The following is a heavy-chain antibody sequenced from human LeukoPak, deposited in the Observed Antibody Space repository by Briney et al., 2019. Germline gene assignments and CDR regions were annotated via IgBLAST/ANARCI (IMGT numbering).Heavy chain of an antibody. J-gene: IGHJ4*02. Sequence: GGSLRLSCRASGFTLSNAWMSWVRQAPGKGLEWVGRIKSKSNGGTTDYTAPVKGRFTISRDDSKNTLYLQMNSLETEDTAVYYCTIEFGSGYYFDYWGQGTLVTVSS. V-gene: IGHV3-15*01. CDR1: GFTLSNAW. CDR3: TIEFGSGYYFDY. CDR2: IKSKSNGGTT. D-gene: IGHD6-19*01.